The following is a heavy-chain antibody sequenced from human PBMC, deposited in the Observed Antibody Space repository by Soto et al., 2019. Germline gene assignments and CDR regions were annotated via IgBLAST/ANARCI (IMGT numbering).Heavy chain of an antibody. V-gene: IGHV1-18*04. CDR1: GYTFTSYG. Sequence: SVKVACNASGYTFTSYGISWVRQAPGQGLEWMGWISAYNGNTNYAQKLKGRVTMTTDTSTSTAYMELRSLRYDDTAVYYCARDPDDILTGKDYWGQGTLVTVS. CDR2: ISAYNGNT. J-gene: IGHJ4*02. CDR3: ARDPDDILTGKDY. D-gene: IGHD3-9*01.